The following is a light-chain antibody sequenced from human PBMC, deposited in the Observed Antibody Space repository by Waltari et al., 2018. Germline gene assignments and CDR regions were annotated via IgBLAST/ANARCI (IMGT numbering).Light chain of an antibody. Sequence: QSVLTQPPSASGTPGQRVTIPCSGSSSNIGSNSVTCYQQLPGTAPKILIYRNNERPSGVPDRFSGSKSGTSASLAISGLQSEDEADYYCASWDDSLNGFYVFGTGTNVAVL. CDR3: ASWDDSLNGFYV. CDR2: RNN. CDR1: SSNIGSNS. J-gene: IGLJ1*01. V-gene: IGLV1-44*01.